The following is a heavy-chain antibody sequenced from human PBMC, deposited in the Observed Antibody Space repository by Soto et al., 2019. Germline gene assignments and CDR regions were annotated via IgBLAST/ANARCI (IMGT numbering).Heavy chain of an antibody. CDR1: GGSISSSSYY. V-gene: IGHV4-39*01. J-gene: IGHJ4*02. CDR3: ARLRRITMIVVDHRRAYFDY. D-gene: IGHD3-22*01. Sequence: QLQLQESGPGLVKPSETLSLTCTVSGGSISSSSYYWGWIRQPPGKGLEWIGSIYYSGSTYYNPSLKSRVTISVDTSKNQFSLKLSSVTAADTAVYYCARLRRITMIVVDHRRAYFDYWGQGTLVTVSS. CDR2: IYYSGST.